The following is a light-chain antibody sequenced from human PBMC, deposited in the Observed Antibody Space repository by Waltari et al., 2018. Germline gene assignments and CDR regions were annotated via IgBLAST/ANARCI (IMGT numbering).Light chain of an antibody. V-gene: IGKV2-28*01. CDR2: LGS. CDR3: MQALQTPLT. J-gene: IGKJ4*01. CDR1: QSLLYSNGYNY. Sequence: EIVLTQSPLSLPVPPGEPASISCRSSQSLLYSNGYNYLDWYLQKPGQSPQLLIYLGSNRASGVPDRFSGSGSGTDFTLKITRVEAEDVGVYYCMQALQTPLTFGGGTKVEIK.